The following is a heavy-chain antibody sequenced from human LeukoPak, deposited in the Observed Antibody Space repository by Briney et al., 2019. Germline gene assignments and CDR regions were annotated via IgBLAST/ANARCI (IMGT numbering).Heavy chain of an antibody. CDR3: AKAEEEYSSSDFDY. V-gene: IGHV3-23*01. D-gene: IGHD6-13*01. CDR1: GFTFSSYG. Sequence: GGSLRLSCAASGFTFSSYGMSWVRQAPGKGLEWVSAISGSGGSTYYADSVKGRFTISRGNSKNTLYLQMNSLRAEDTAVYYCAKAEEEYSSSDFDYWGQGTLVTVSS. CDR2: ISGSGGST. J-gene: IGHJ4*02.